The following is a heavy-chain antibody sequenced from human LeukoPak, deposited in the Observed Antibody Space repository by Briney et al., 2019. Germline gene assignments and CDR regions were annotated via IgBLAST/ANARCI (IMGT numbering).Heavy chain of an antibody. V-gene: IGHV1-8*01. D-gene: IGHD6-6*01. Sequence: ASVKVSCKASGYTFTSYDINWVRQATGQGLEWMGWMNPNSGNTGYAQKFQGRVTMTRNTSISTAYMELSSLRSDDTAVYYCARDDPSIAARSEYHYYYMDVWGKGTTVTVSS. CDR3: ARDDPSIAARSEYHYYYMDV. CDR1: GYTFTSYD. CDR2: MNPNSGNT. J-gene: IGHJ6*03.